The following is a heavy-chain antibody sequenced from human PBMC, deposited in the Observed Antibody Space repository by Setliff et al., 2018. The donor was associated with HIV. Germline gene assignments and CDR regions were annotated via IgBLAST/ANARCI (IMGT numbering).Heavy chain of an antibody. J-gene: IGHJ5*02. CDR3: ARRVDNSGTFPDKNWFDP. Sequence: SETLSLTCSVSGGSLSNYCWNWIRQSPGKGLEWIGYIFASETTNYNPYYNPSLQSRVTLSIDTSKNQFSLKLRSVTAADTAIYYCARRVDNSGTFPDKNWFDPWGQGRLDTVSS. D-gene: IGHD3-10*01. V-gene: IGHV4-4*09. CDR1: GGSLSNYC. CDR2: IFASETT.